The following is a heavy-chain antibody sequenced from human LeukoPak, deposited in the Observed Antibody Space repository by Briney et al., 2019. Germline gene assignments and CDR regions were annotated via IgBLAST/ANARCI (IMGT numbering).Heavy chain of an antibody. D-gene: IGHD2-15*01. J-gene: IGHJ3*02. CDR2: IYYSGST. CDR1: GGSISSSSYY. V-gene: IGHV4-39*07. Sequence: SETLSLTCTVSGGSISSSSYYWGWIRQPPGKGLEWIGSIYYSGSTYYNPSLKSRVTISVDTSKNQFSLKLSSVTAADTAVYYCAREVAAAISRDAFDIWGQGTMVTVSS. CDR3: AREVAAAISRDAFDI.